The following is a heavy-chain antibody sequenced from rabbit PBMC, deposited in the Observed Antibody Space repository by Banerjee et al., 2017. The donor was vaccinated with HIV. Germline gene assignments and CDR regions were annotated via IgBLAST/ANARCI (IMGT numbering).Heavy chain of an antibody. CDR1: GFSFSSSYW. V-gene: IGHV1S45*01. J-gene: IGHJ4*01. CDR2: INSSSRNV. Sequence: QEQMVESGGGLVQPEGSLTLTCTASGFSFSSSYWICWVRQAPGKGLEWIGCINSSSRNVVYASWATGRFTISKTSSTSVTLQITSLTVAYSASYFCSRDLAGVIVWNFDLWGPGTLVTVS. CDR3: SRDLAGVIVWNFDL. D-gene: IGHD4-2*01.